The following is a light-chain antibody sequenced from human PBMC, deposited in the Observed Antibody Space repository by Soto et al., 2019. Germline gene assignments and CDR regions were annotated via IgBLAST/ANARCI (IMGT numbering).Light chain of an antibody. CDR2: DVS. V-gene: IGKV3-15*01. J-gene: IGKJ1*01. CDR3: QQYNGSPPWT. Sequence: EIVLTQSPGTLSLSPGERATLSCRASQSVSSNLAWYQQKPGQTPRLLIYDVSTRANGVPARFSGRGSGTEFTLTISSLQSEDFAHYYCQQYNGSPPWTFGQGTKVDI. CDR1: QSVSSN.